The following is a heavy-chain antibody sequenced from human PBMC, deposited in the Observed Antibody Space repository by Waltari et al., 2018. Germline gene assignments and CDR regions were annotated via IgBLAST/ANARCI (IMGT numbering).Heavy chain of an antibody. Sequence: QLQLQESGPGLVKPSETLSLTCTVSGGSISSSSYYWGWIRQPPGKGLEWIGSIYYSGSTYYNPSLKSRVTISVDTSKNQFSLKLSSVTAADTAVYYCARDHEWRYSSSWSYNWFDPWGQGTLVTVSS. J-gene: IGHJ5*02. CDR1: GGSISSSSYY. CDR2: IYYSGST. D-gene: IGHD6-13*01. V-gene: IGHV4-39*07. CDR3: ARDHEWRYSSSWSYNWFDP.